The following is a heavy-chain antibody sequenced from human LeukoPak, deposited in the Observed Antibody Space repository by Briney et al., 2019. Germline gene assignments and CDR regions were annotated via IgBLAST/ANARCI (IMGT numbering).Heavy chain of an antibody. D-gene: IGHD5-18*01. CDR1: GFTFSSYE. CDR2: ISSSGSTI. V-gene: IGHV3-48*03. CDR3: ARTKYSYGPL. J-gene: IGHJ4*02. Sequence: GGSLRLSCAASGFTFSSYEMNWVRQAPGKGLEWVSYISSSGSTIYYADSVKGRFTISRDSAKNSLYLQMNSLRAEDTAVYYCARTKYSYGPLWGQGTLVTVSS.